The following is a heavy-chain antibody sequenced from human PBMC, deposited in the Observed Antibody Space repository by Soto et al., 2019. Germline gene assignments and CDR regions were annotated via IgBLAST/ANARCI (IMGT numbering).Heavy chain of an antibody. CDR1: GFTFSSYA. V-gene: IGHV3-23*01. Sequence: GGSLRLSCAASGFTFSSYAMSWVRQAPGKGLEWVSAISGSGGSTYYADSVKGRFTISRVNSKNTLYLQMNSLRAEDTAVYYCAKEMGEYCGGDCYPFDYLGQGTLVTVSS. D-gene: IGHD2-21*01. CDR2: ISGSGGST. CDR3: AKEMGEYCGGDCYPFDY. J-gene: IGHJ4*02.